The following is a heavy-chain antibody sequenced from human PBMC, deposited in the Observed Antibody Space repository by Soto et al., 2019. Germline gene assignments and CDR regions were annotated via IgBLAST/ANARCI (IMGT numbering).Heavy chain of an antibody. Sequence: ASVKVSCKASGFTFTSSAVQWVRQARGQRLEWIGWIVVGSGNTNYAQKFQERVTITRDMSTSTAYMELSSLRSEDTAVYYCAAEPSLVVPLGYYGMDVWGQGTTVTVSS. J-gene: IGHJ6*02. CDR1: GFTFTSSA. CDR3: AAEPSLVVPLGYYGMDV. D-gene: IGHD3-22*01. V-gene: IGHV1-58*01. CDR2: IVVGSGNT.